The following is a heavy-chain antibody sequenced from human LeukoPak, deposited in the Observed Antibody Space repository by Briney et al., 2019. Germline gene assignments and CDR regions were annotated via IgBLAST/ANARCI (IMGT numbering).Heavy chain of an antibody. CDR3: ARGGLPAFYYYMDV. CDR1: GYTFTSYD. CDR2: MNPSTGVT. J-gene: IGHJ6*03. D-gene: IGHD1-26*01. V-gene: IGHV1-2*02. Sequence: ASVKVSCKASGYTFTSYDINWVRQATGQGLEWMGWMNPSTGVTNYAQNFQGRVTMTRDTSISTAYVELNRLRSDDTAVYYCARGGLPAFYYYMDVWGKGTTVTVSS.